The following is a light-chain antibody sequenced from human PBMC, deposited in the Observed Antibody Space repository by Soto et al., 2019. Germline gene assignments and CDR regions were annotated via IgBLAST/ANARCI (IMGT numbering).Light chain of an antibody. CDR1: QSLDSN. J-gene: IGKJ3*01. CDR2: DAT. CDR3: QQNKSWPFT. V-gene: IGKV3-15*01. Sequence: EIVVTHSPATLSVSPGERATLSCRASQSLDSNLAWYRQKPGQAPRLLIYDATTRATGIPARFSGSGYGTEFTLTISSLQSEDFAMYYCQQNKSWPFTFGPGPKVEIK.